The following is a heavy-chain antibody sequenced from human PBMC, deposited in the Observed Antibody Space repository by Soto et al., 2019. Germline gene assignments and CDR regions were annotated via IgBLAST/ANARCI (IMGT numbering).Heavy chain of an antibody. J-gene: IGHJ4*02. D-gene: IGHD5-18*01. V-gene: IGHV3-23*01. CDR3: AKARKVAARKFDY. CDR1: GFAFSSYS. CDR2: ISTSIDAT. Sequence: GESXRLSCSSSGFAFSSYSRHWFRQAPGKGLEWVSSISTSIDATYYADSVKGRFTISRDDSKNTLYLQMNSLRAEDSAVYYCAKARKVAARKFDYWGQGTQVTVSS.